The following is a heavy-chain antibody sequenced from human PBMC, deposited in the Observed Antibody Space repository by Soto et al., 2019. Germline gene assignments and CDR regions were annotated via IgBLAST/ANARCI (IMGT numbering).Heavy chain of an antibody. CDR2: IYSGGST. J-gene: IGHJ4*02. CDR1: GVTVSSNY. Sequence: EVQLVESGGGLVQPGGSLRLSCAASGVTVSSNYMSWVRQAPGKGLEWVSVIYSGGSTYYADSVKGSFTISRDNSKNTLYLQMNSRRAEDTAVYYCARHGYNYGGGYFDYWGQGTLVTVSS. D-gene: IGHD5-18*01. CDR3: ARHGYNYGGGYFDY. V-gene: IGHV3-66*04.